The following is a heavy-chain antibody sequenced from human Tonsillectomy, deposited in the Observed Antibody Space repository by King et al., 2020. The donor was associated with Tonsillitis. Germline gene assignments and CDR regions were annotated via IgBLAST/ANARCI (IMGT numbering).Heavy chain of an antibody. CDR2: IYWDDDK. CDR3: AHRGSGYDSGGYFDY. D-gene: IGHD5-12*01. V-gene: IGHV2-5*02. CDR1: GFSLSTSRVG. Sequence: ITLKESGPTVVKPTQTLTLTCTFSGFSLSTSRVGVGWIRQPPGKALEWLALIYWDDDKRYSPSLKSRLTITKDTSKNQVVLTMTNMDPVDTATYYCAHRGSGYDSGGYFDYWGQGTLVTVSS. J-gene: IGHJ4*02.